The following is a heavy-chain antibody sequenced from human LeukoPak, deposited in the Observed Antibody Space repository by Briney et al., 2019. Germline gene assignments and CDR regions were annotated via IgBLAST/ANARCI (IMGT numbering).Heavy chain of an antibody. J-gene: IGHJ6*02. D-gene: IGHD2/OR15-2a*01. CDR1: VFTFSRYW. CDR3: AREARGETILSDDYYYYYGMDV. CDR2: IKQDGREK. V-gene: IGHV3-7*01. Sequence: GGSLRLSCAASVFTFSRYWMSWVRQAPGKGLEGVANIKQDGREKYYVDSVKGRFTISRDNAKNSLYLQMNSLRAEDTAVYYCAREARGETILSDDYYYYYGMDVWGQGTTVTVSS.